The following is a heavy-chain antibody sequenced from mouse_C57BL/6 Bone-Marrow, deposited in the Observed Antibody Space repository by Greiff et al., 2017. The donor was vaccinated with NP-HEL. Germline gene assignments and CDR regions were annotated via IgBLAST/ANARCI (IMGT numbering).Heavy chain of an antibody. V-gene: IGHV1-52*01. D-gene: IGHD2-3*01. CDR3: ARSDGYPWYFDV. CDR1: GYTFTSYW. CDR2: IDPSDSET. Sequence: QVHVKQPGAELVRPGSSVKLSCKASGYTFTSYWMHWVKQRPIQGLEWIGNIDPSDSETHYNQKFKDKATLTVDKSSSTAYMQLSSLTSEDSAVYYCARSDGYPWYFDVWGTGTTVTVSS. J-gene: IGHJ1*03.